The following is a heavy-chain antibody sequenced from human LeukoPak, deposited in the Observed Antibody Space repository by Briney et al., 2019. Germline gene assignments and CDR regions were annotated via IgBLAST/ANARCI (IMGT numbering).Heavy chain of an antibody. Sequence: SETLSLTCTVSGGSISSGSYYWSWIRQPAGKGLEWIGRIYTSGSTNYNPSLKSRVTISVDTSKNQFSLKLSSVTAADTAVYYCARDLWFTVRGSYNDYWGQGTLVTVSS. D-gene: IGHD3-10*01. V-gene: IGHV4-61*02. J-gene: IGHJ4*02. CDR2: IYTSGST. CDR1: GGSISSGSYY. CDR3: ARDLWFTVRGSYNDY.